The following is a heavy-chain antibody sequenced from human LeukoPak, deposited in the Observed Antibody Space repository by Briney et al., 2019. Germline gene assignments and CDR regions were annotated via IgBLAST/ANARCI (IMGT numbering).Heavy chain of an antibody. Sequence: SETLSLICTVSGGSISSYYWSWIRQPPGKGLEWIGYIYYSGSTNYNPSLKSRVTISVDTSKNQISLKLSSVTAADTAVYYCAKNTWELLQWGQGTLVTVSS. CDR3: AKNTWELLQ. J-gene: IGHJ4*02. CDR1: GGSISSYY. D-gene: IGHD1-26*01. CDR2: IYYSGST. V-gene: IGHV4-59*01.